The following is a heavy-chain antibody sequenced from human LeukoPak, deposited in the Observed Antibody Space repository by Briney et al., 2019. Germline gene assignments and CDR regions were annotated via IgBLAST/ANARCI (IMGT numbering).Heavy chain of an antibody. J-gene: IGHJ4*02. CDR3: ARHAFDYVWGSYRYSEGYYFDY. V-gene: IGHV4-59*08. CDR2: IYYSGST. D-gene: IGHD3-16*02. CDR1: GGSISSYY. Sequence: QSSETLSLTCTVSGGSISSYYWSWIRQPPGKGLEWIGYIYYSGSTNYNPSLKSRVTISVDTSKNQFSLKLSSVTAADTAVYYCARHAFDYVWGSYRYSEGYYFDYWGQGTLVTVSS.